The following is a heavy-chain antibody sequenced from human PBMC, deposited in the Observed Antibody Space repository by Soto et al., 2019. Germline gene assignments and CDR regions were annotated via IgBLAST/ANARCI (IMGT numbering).Heavy chain of an antibody. Sequence: QVQLQESGPGLVKPSQTLSLTCIVSAGSITSGGYYWSWIRQHPGKGLEWIGYIYYSGSTYYSPSLKSRVTISVDTSKNQFALKLSSVTAADTAVYYCARGTVATSFFDFWGQGTLVTVSS. V-gene: IGHV4-31*03. J-gene: IGHJ4*02. CDR1: AGSITSGGYY. CDR2: IYYSGST. D-gene: IGHD5-12*01. CDR3: ARGTVATSFFDF.